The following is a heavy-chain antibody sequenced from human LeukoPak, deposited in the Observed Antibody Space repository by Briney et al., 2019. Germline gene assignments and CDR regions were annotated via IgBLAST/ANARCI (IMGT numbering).Heavy chain of an antibody. J-gene: IGHJ2*01. Sequence: SVTLSFTCAVYGGSFSGYYWSWIRQPPGKGLEWLGEINHSGSTNYNPSLKSRVTILVDTSKNHFSLKLSSVTAADTAVYYCATRYFDLWGRGTLVTVSS. CDR2: INHSGST. V-gene: IGHV4-34*01. CDR1: GGSFSGYY. CDR3: ATRYFDL.